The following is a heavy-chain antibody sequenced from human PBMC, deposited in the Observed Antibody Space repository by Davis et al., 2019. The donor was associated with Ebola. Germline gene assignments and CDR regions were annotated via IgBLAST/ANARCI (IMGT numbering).Heavy chain of an antibody. V-gene: IGHV3-48*02. CDR2: ISSGSFTI. J-gene: IGHJ4*02. D-gene: IGHD3-3*01. CDR3: ARWSILGQ. Sequence: RGGSLRLSCAASGSTLSRDSMNWVSQAPGKGLEWVAFISSGSFTIHYADDGKGRFTISRDNAKNSLFLQMNSLRDEDTAVYYCARWSILGQWGQGTLVTVSS. CDR1: GSTLSRDS.